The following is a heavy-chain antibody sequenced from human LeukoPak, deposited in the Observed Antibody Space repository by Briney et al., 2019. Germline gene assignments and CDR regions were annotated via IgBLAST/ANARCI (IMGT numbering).Heavy chain of an antibody. Sequence: PGGSLRLSCAASGFTFSSYAMSWVRQAPGEGVEWVSDISGSGGSTYYADSVKGRFTISRDNSKNTLYLQMNSLRAEDTAVYYCAKIRDSSGWYFDYWGQGTLVTVSS. J-gene: IGHJ4*02. V-gene: IGHV3-23*01. D-gene: IGHD6-19*01. CDR3: AKIRDSSGWYFDY. CDR1: GFTFSSYA. CDR2: ISGSGGST.